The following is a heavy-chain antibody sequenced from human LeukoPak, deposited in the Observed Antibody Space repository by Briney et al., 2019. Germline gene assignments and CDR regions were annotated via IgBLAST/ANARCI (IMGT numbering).Heavy chain of an antibody. CDR2: ISSSSSYI. Sequence: GGSLRLSCAASGFTFSSYSMNWVRQAPGKGLEWVSSISSSSSYIYYADSVKGRFTISRDNAKNSLYLQMNSLRAEDTTVYYCARVAYGAQAFDIWGQGTMVTVSS. CDR3: ARVAYGAQAFDI. V-gene: IGHV3-21*01. CDR1: GFTFSSYS. D-gene: IGHD4-17*01. J-gene: IGHJ3*02.